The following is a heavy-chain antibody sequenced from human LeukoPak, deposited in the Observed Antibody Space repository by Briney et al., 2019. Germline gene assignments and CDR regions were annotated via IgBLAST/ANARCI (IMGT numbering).Heavy chain of an antibody. Sequence: GASVKVSCKASGYTFTTYTIHWVRQAPGQGLEWMGWINPNSGGTNYAQKFQGRVTMTRDTSISTAYMELSRLRSDDTAVYYCARDWMGRGFDPWGQGTLATVSS. V-gene: IGHV1-2*02. CDR3: ARDWMGRGFDP. CDR2: INPNSGGT. J-gene: IGHJ5*02. D-gene: IGHD1-1*01. CDR1: GYTFTTYT.